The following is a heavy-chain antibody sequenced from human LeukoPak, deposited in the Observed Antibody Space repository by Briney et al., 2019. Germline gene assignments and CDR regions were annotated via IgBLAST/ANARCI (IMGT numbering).Heavy chain of an antibody. CDR2: IYYSGST. CDR3: ARDARGYCSSTSCYEDYGMDV. D-gene: IGHD2-2*01. V-gene: IGHV4-30-4*01. J-gene: IGHJ6*04. Sequence: SETLSLTCTVSGGSISSGDYYWSWIRQPPGKGLEWIGYIYYSGSTYYNPSLKSQVTISVDTSKDQFSLKLSSVTAADTAVYYCARDARGYCSSTSCYEDYGMDVWGKGTTVTVSS. CDR1: GGSISSGDYY.